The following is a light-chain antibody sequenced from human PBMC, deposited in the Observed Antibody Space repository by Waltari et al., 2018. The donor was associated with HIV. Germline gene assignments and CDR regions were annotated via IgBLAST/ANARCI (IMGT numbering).Light chain of an antibody. V-gene: IGKV3D-15*03. Sequence: VMTQSPVTLSVSPGERAVVSCRASQGIGANLAWYQQKPGQPPRLLIYDSSVRATGTPARFAATGSQTDFTLIVHDLQSEDFAIYYCQQYNEWPRLVTFGEGTRVDIK. CDR1: QGIGAN. J-gene: IGKJ4*01. CDR3: QQYNEWPRLVT. CDR2: DSS.